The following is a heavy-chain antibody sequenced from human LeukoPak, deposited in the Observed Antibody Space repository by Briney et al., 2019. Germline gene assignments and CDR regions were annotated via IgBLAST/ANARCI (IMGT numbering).Heavy chain of an antibody. CDR2: MYSSGS. V-gene: IGHV4-4*07. CDR3: ARDSGTTGEVKFDP. D-gene: IGHD3-10*01. Sequence: PSETLSLTCTVSGGSISSYYLSWIRQTAGKGLEWIGRMYSSGSNYNPSLKSRVTMSIDTSTNQLSLKLSSVTAADTAVYYCARDSGTTGEVKFDPWGQGTLVTVSS. J-gene: IGHJ5*02. CDR1: GGSISSYY.